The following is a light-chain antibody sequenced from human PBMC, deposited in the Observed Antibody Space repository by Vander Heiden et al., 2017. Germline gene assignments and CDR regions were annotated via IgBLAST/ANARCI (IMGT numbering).Light chain of an antibody. CDR3: SSYTSSSTYV. CDR2: NVN. V-gene: IGLV2-14*03. CDR1: SSDVGGYNY. Sequence: QSALTQPASVSGSPGQSITISCPGTSSDVGGYNYVSWYQQHPGKAPKLMIYNVNNRPSGVSNRFSGSKSGNTASLTISGLQAEDEADYYCSSYTSSSTYVFGTGTKVTVL. J-gene: IGLJ1*01.